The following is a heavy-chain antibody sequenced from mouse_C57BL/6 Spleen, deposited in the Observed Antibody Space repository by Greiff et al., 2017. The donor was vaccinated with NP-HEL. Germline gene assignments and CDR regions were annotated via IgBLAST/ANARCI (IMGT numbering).Heavy chain of an antibody. Sequence: EVQVVESGGGLVKPGGSLKLSCAASGFTFSSYTMSWVRQTPEQRLEWIATISGGGGNTYYPDSVKGRSTISRDNATNTLYLQMSSLRSEDTALYYCARERFFFDYWGQGTTLTVSS. CDR1: GFTFSSYT. V-gene: IGHV5-9*01. J-gene: IGHJ2*01. CDR3: ARERFFFDY. CDR2: ISGGGGNT.